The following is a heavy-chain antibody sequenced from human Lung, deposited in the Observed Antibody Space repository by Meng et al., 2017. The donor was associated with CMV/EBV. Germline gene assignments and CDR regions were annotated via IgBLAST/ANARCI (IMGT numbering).Heavy chain of an antibody. V-gene: IGHV3-49*03. CDR1: GFTFGDYP. J-gene: IGHJ4*02. Sequence: GESXKISCTVSGFTFGDYPMSWFRQTPGKGLEWVGFIKSKSYGGATEYAASVSGRFTIRRDDSKSIAYLEMNSLKTEDTAVYFCARGRGAIGYWGQGMLVNVYS. CDR3: ARGRGAIGY. CDR2: IKSKSYGGAT. D-gene: IGHD1-26*01.